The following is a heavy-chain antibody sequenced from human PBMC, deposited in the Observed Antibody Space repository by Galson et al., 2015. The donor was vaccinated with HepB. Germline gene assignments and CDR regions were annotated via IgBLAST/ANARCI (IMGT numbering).Heavy chain of an antibody. CDR2: IVARGGSP. CDR1: GFSFSNYA. Sequence: SLRLSCAASGFSFSNYAMSWVRQAPGKGLEWVSGIVARGGSPYYADSVKGRVTISRDNSKNTLYLQMNNLRAEDTAVYYCAKCGGGVPAAMGGNFDYWGQGTLVTVSS. J-gene: IGHJ4*02. D-gene: IGHD2-2*01. V-gene: IGHV3-23*01. CDR3: AKCGGGVPAAMGGNFDY.